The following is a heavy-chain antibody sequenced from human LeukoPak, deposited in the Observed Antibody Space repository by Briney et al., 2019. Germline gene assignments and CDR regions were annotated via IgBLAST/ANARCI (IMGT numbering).Heavy chain of an antibody. CDR3: ARYRYSIPNYFFDY. D-gene: IGHD1-26*01. CDR2: IKHDGSEK. V-gene: IGHV3-7*01. J-gene: IGHJ4*02. Sequence: GGFLRLSCAASGFSFSYYSMAWVRQAPGKGLEWVANIKHDGSEKNYVDSVKGRFTISRDNAKNSLYLQMNSLRAEDTAVYYCARYRYSIPNYFFDYWAQGTLVTVSS. CDR1: GFSFSYYS.